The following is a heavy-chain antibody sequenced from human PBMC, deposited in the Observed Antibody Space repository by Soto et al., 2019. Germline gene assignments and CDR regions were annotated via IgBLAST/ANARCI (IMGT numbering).Heavy chain of an antibody. V-gene: IGHV3-30*18. D-gene: IGHD3-16*02. CDR1: GFIFSSYD. CDR2: ISSDGSNT. Sequence: PGGSLRLSCAASGFIFSSYDMHWARQAPGKGLQWLADISSDGSNTYYADSVKGRLSLSKDNSKNTLHLQMNSLRTKVTAVYYCAKELYVWGSYRTCDDWGQGTLVTVSS. CDR3: AKELYVWGSYRTCDD. J-gene: IGHJ4*02.